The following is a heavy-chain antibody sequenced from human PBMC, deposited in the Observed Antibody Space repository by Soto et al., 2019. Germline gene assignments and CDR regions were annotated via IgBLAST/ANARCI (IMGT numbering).Heavy chain of an antibody. CDR2: SRDKGNSYST. CDR1: GFTFGDYY. Sequence: EGHLVESGGGLVQPGGTLRLSYAGSGFTFGDYYIDWVRQAPGKGLEWVGRSRDKGNSYSTDYAASVKGRFTVSRDASKNSLYLQRNSLKAEYTALYYCARSIPGTTSFDHWGQGTLVTVSS. CDR3: ARSIPGTTSFDH. D-gene: IGHD1-7*01. V-gene: IGHV3-72*01. J-gene: IGHJ4*02.